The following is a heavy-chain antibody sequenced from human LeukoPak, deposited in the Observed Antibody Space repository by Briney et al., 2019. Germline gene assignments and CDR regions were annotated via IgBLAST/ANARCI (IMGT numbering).Heavy chain of an antibody. Sequence: GSHRLSCAASGFTFTSYTMNWVRQAPGKGLEWVSSISSSSKYIYYADSGKGRFTISRDNAKNSLYLQMNSLRAEDTAVYYCARESPEWMYFDYWGQGTLVTVTP. V-gene: IGHV3-21*01. CDR2: ISSSSKYI. J-gene: IGHJ4*02. CDR3: ARESPEWMYFDY. CDR1: GFTFTSYT. D-gene: IGHD2-2*03.